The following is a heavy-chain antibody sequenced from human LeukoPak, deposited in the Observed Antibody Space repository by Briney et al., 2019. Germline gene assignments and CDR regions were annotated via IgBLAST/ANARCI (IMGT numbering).Heavy chain of an antibody. CDR2: ISGSGGST. Sequence: GGSLRLSCAASGFTFSSYAMRWVRQAPGKGLEWVSTISGSGGSTYYADSVKGRFTISRDNSKNTLYLQMNSLRVEDTAVYYCAKEYSSSWYYLDYWGQGTLVTVSS. CDR3: AKEYSSSWYYLDY. D-gene: IGHD6-13*01. CDR1: GFTFSSYA. J-gene: IGHJ4*02. V-gene: IGHV3-23*01.